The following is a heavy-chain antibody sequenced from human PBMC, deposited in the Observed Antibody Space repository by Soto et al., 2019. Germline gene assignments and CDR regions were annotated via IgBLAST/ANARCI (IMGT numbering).Heavy chain of an antibody. D-gene: IGHD3-3*01. CDR2: IYYSGST. J-gene: IGHJ6*04. Sequence: SETLSLTCTVSGGSISSGSYYWGWILHPPGKGLEWIGSIYYSGSTYYNPSLQSPATIPVDTSKNQFSLKLSPVTAADTAVYYGAGATDYGFWSGYWEPGAPPTFGVGVWGKVIRSTVSS. CDR1: GGSISSGSYY. CDR3: AGATDYGFWSGYWEPGAPPTFGVGV. V-gene: IGHV4-39*01.